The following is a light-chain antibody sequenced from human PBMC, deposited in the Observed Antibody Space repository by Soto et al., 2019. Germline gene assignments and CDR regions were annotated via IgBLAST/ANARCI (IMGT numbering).Light chain of an antibody. CDR1: QGISTY. V-gene: IGKV1-27*01. J-gene: IGKJ4*01. Sequence: DIQMTQSPSSLSASVGDRVTITCRASQGISTYLAWYQQKPGKVPKLLIYAASTLQSGVPSRFSGSGSGTDFTLTISSLQPEDVATYYCQKYNSAPQLTFGGGTKVEIK. CDR2: AAS. CDR3: QKYNSAPQLT.